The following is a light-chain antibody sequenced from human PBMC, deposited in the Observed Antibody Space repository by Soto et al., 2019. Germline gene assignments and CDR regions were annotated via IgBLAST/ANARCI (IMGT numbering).Light chain of an antibody. V-gene: IGLV1-40*01. CDR3: QAYDSSLSGSL. CDR2: VTN. Sequence: QSVLTQPPSVSGAPGQRSTFPCNGPSSKIGAGYGVHWYQQLPGTAPKLLIFVTNNRPSGVPDRFSGSKSGTSASLAIAGLQIEDEADYYCQAYDSSLSGSLFGGGTKLTVL. CDR1: SSKIGAGYG. J-gene: IGLJ2*01.